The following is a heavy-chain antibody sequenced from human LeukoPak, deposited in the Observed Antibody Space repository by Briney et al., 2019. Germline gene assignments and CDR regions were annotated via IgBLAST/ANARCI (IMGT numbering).Heavy chain of an antibody. CDR2: IYSGGST. D-gene: IGHD2-2*01. J-gene: IGHJ3*02. CDR1: GFTVSSNY. Sequence: GGSLRLSCAASGFTVSSNYMSWVRQAPGKGLEWVSVIYSGGSTYYADSVKGRFTISRDNSKNTLYLQMNSLRAEDTAVYYCARVLPTHYCSSTSCLGAFDIWGQGTMVTVSS. V-gene: IGHV3-53*01. CDR3: ARVLPTHYCSSTSCLGAFDI.